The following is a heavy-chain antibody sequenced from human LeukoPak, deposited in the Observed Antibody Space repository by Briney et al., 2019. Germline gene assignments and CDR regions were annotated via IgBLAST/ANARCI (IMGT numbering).Heavy chain of an antibody. CDR1: GYTFTSYY. V-gene: IGHV1-18*04. J-gene: IGHJ4*02. Sequence: ASVKVSCKASGYTFTSYYMHWVRQAPGQGLEWMGWISAYNGNTNYAQKLQGRVTMTTDTSTSTAYMELRSLRSDDTAVYYCARVWSVTSYFDYWGQGTLVTVSS. CDR2: ISAYNGNT. CDR3: ARVWSVTSYFDY. D-gene: IGHD4-11*01.